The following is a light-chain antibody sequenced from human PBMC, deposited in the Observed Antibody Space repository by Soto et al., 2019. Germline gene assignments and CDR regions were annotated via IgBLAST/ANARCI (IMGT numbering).Light chain of an antibody. CDR2: GAS. J-gene: IGKJ2*01. CDR1: PSVSSSQ. V-gene: IGKV3-20*01. Sequence: EIVLTQSPGTLSLSPGESATLSCRASPSVSSSQVAWYQLKPGQAPRLLIYGASSRPTGIPDRFSGVGSETDFTLTISRLEPEDFAVYYCQQYATSPHTFGQGTKLEIK. CDR3: QQYATSPHT.